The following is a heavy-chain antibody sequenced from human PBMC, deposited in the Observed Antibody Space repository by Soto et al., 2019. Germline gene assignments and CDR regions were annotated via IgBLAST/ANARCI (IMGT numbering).Heavy chain of an antibody. V-gene: IGHV3-7*03. Sequence: HPGGSLRLSCAASGFTFSSYWMSWVRQAPGKGLEWVANIKQDGSEKYYVDSVKGRFTISRDNAKNSLYLQMNSLRAEDTAVYYCARDLWFGELFDYFDYWGQGTLVTVSS. CDR2: IKQDGSEK. CDR3: ARDLWFGELFDYFDY. CDR1: GFTFSSYW. J-gene: IGHJ4*02. D-gene: IGHD3-10*01.